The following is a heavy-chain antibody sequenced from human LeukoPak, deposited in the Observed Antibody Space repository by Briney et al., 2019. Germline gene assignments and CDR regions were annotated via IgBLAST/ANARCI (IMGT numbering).Heavy chain of an antibody. CDR2: IYTSGST. CDR3: ARGYDYVWGSHRALGY. V-gene: IGHV4-4*07. CDR1: GGAISSYY. J-gene: IGHJ4*02. D-gene: IGHD3-16*02. Sequence: SETLSLTCTVSGGAISSYYWSWIRQPAGKGLEWIGRIYTSGSTNYNPSLKSRVTMSVDTSKNQFSLKLSSVTAADTAVYYCARGYDYVWGSHRALGYWGQGTLVTVSS.